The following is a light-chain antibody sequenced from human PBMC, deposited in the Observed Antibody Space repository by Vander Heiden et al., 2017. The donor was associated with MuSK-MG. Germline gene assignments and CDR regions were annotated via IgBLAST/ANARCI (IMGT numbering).Light chain of an antibody. V-gene: IGLV1-44*01. Sequence: QSVLTQPPSASGTPGQRVTISCSGSSSNIGSNTVNWYQHLPGTAPKLLIYSNNRRPSGVPDRFSGSKSGTSASLAINGLQSEDEADYYCAAWHDSLNGGVFGGGTKLTVL. CDR3: AAWHDSLNGGV. CDR1: SSNIGSNT. J-gene: IGLJ3*02. CDR2: SNN.